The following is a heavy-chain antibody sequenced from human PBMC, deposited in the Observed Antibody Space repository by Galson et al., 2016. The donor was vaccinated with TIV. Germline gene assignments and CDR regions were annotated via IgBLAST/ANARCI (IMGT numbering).Heavy chain of an antibody. CDR3: ARLGYCSMSCFQFDP. Sequence: SVKVSCKASGYTFTSYGIHWMRQAPGQRLEWMGWINTATGYTKYSQTFQDRITITRDTSASTAYMELSSLRSEDTATYYCARLGYCSMSCFQFDPWGQGTLVSVSS. V-gene: IGHV1-3*04. D-gene: IGHD2-2*01. CDR2: INTATGYT. CDR1: GYTFTSYG. J-gene: IGHJ5*02.